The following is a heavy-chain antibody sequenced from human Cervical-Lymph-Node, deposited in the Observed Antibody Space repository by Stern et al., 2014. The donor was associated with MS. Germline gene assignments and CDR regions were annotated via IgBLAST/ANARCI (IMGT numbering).Heavy chain of an antibody. V-gene: IGHV3-21*01. Sequence: EVQLVESGGGLVTPGGSLRLSCAASGFTFSDYSMNWVRQAPGQGLEWGSSIVESGSSVYDGSSVKARFTDSRDNAKNTLYLQIGSLSAEVTATYFCASTLHGGLYNWFDPWGQGTLVTVSS. J-gene: IGHJ5*02. D-gene: IGHD2-2*01. CDR1: GFTFSDYS. CDR2: IVESGSSV. CDR3: ASTLHGGLYNWFDP.